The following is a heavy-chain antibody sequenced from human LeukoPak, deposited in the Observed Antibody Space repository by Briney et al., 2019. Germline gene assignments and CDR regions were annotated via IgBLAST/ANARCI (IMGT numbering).Heavy chain of an antibody. Sequence: GESLKISCKGSGYSFTSYWIGWVRQMPGKGLEWMGIIYPGDSDTRYSPSFQGQVTISADKSISTAYLQWSSLKASDTAMYYCARSFEIAAAGTYFDYLGQGTLVTVSS. J-gene: IGHJ4*02. V-gene: IGHV5-51*01. CDR1: GYSFTSYW. D-gene: IGHD6-13*01. CDR3: ARSFEIAAAGTYFDY. CDR2: IYPGDSDT.